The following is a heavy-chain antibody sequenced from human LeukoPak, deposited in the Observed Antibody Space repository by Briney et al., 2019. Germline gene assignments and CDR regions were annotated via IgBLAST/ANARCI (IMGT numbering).Heavy chain of an antibody. J-gene: IGHJ4*02. CDR3: GRGPYCSGGTCYSQYFDY. CDR1: GYTFITYG. V-gene: IGHV1-18*01. Sequence: ASVKVSCKASGYTFITYGISWVRQAPGQGLEWMGRISAYNGDTNYAQQLQGRVTMTTDTSTSTAYMELRSLRSDDTAVYYCGRGPYCSGGTCYSQYFDYWGQGTLVTVSS. CDR2: ISAYNGDT. D-gene: IGHD2-15*01.